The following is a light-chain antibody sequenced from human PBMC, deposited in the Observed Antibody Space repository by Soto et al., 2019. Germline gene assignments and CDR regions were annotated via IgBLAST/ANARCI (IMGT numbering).Light chain of an antibody. Sequence: EIVLTQSPATLSLSPGERATLSCRASQSLSSYLAWYQQKPGQAPRLLIYDVSNRATGIPARFGGSGSGTAFTLTISSLEPEDFAVYFCQQRSNWPPSLTFGGGTKVEIK. CDR3: QQRSNWPPSLT. CDR1: QSLSSY. J-gene: IGKJ4*01. CDR2: DVS. V-gene: IGKV3-11*01.